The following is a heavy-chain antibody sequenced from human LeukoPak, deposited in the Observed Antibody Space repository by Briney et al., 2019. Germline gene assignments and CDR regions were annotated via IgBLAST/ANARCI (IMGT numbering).Heavy chain of an antibody. CDR1: GFTFSSYG. D-gene: IGHD3-22*01. Sequence: LPGGTLRLSCAASGFTFSSYGMSWVRQAPGKGLEWVSAISGSGGSTYYADSVKGRFTISRDNSKNTLYLQMNSLRAEDTAVYYCAKETYYYDSSGYRTWGFDPWGQGTLVTVSS. V-gene: IGHV3-23*01. CDR2: ISGSGGST. CDR3: AKETYYYDSSGYRTWGFDP. J-gene: IGHJ5*02.